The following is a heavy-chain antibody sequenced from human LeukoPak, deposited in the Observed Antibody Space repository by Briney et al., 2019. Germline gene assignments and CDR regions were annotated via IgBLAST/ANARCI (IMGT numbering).Heavy chain of an antibody. CDR3: AMYDYSNQLRAFDI. CDR1: GGSISSYY. V-gene: IGHV4-4*07. D-gene: IGHD4-11*01. J-gene: IGHJ3*02. CDR2: IYTSGST. Sequence: SETLSLTCTVSGGSISSYYWSWIRQPAGKGLEWIGRIYTSGSTNYNPSLKSRVTVSVDTSKNQFSLKLSSVTTADTAVYYCAMYDYSNQLRAFDIWGQGTMVTVSS.